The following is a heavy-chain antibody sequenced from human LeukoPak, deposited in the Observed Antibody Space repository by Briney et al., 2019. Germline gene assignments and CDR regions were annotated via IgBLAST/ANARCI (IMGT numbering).Heavy chain of an antibody. CDR2: ISNDGNNK. D-gene: IGHD3-10*01. CDR1: GFSFNSSP. V-gene: IGHV3-30*04. J-gene: IGHJ4*02. CDR3: ARPDDSESFYRANHY. Sequence: GGSLRLTCAASGFSFNSSPMHWVPQAPGKDLEWGAVISNDGNNKYYADSVKGRFTISRDNSNNTLSLQMNGLRVEDTAVYYCARPDDSESFYRANHYWGRGTLVTVS.